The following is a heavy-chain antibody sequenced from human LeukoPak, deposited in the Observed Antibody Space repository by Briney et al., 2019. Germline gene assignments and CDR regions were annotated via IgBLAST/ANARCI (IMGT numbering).Heavy chain of an antibody. CDR3: ARLIVVVPAATFAFDI. V-gene: IGHV4-39*01. J-gene: IGHJ3*02. CDR1: GGSISSSSYY. D-gene: IGHD2-2*01. CDR2: IYYSGST. Sequence: SETLSLTCTVSGGSISSSSYYWGWIRQPPGKGLEWIGSIYYSGSTYYNPSLKSRVTISVDTSKYQFSLKLSSVTAADTAVYYCARLIVVVPAATFAFDIWGQGTMVTVSS.